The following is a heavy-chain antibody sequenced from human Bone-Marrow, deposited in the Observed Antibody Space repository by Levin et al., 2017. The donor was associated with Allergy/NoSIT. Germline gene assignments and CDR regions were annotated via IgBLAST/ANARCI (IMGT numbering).Heavy chain of an antibody. D-gene: IGHD6-13*01. V-gene: IGHV3-23*01. CDR3: AKDILGSSDGPGMDV. Sequence: GGSLRLSCAASGFTFSSYAMSWVRQAPGKGLEWVSAISGSGGSTYYADSVKGRFTISRDNSKNTLYLQMNSLRAEDTAVYYCAKDILGSSDGPGMDVWGQGTTVTVSS. CDR1: GFTFSSYA. CDR2: ISGSGGST. J-gene: IGHJ6*02.